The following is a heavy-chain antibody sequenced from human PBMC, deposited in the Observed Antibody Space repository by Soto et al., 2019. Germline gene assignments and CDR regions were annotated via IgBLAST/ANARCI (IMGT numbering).Heavy chain of an antibody. Sequence: SVKVSCKASGGTFSSYAISWVRQAPGQGLEWMGGIIPIFGTANYAQKFQGRDTINADKSTTTAYMELSSLRSEDTAVYYCARRVVVPAAIEGAYYYYGMDVWGQGTTVTVSS. J-gene: IGHJ6*02. CDR3: ARRVVVPAAIEGAYYYYGMDV. D-gene: IGHD2-2*01. CDR1: GGTFSSYA. CDR2: IIPIFGTA. V-gene: IGHV1-69*06.